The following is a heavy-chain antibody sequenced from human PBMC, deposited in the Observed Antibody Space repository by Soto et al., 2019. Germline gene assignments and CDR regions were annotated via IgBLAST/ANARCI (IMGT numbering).Heavy chain of an antibody. Sequence: EVQLVESGGGLVQPGESLRLSCAASGFTFSYYWMHWVRQAPGKGLVWVSRIHSDGSSTTYADSVKDRVTISRDNARNTLYLQMNSLRAEDTAVYYCARGDRGAFDLWGQGTVLTVSS. CDR1: GFTFSYYW. CDR3: ARGDRGAFDL. D-gene: IGHD1-26*01. CDR2: IHSDGSST. J-gene: IGHJ3*01. V-gene: IGHV3-74*03.